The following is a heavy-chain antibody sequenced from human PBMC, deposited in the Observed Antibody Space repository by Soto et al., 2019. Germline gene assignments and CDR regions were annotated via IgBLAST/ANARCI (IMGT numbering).Heavy chain of an antibody. CDR1: GGSISSGDHY. CDR3: ARSKSPYYDSSGYYDYFDY. V-gene: IGHV4-30-4*01. Sequence: SETLSLTCTVSGGSISSGDHYWSWIRQPPGKGLEWIGYIYYSGSTYYNPSLKSRVTISVDTSKNQFSLKLSSVTAADTAVYYCARSKSPYYDSSGYYDYFDYWGQGTLVTVSS. D-gene: IGHD3-22*01. J-gene: IGHJ4*02. CDR2: IYYSGST.